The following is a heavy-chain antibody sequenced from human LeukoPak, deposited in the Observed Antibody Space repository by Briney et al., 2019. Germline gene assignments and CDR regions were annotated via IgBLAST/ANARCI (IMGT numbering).Heavy chain of an antibody. CDR2: ISSSGSAI. V-gene: IGHV3-48*01. CDR1: EFPLSSYS. CDR3: ARDRAAGTFDY. Sequence: PGGSLRLSCAASEFPLSSYSINWVRQAPGKGLEWVSYISSSGSAIYYVDSVKGRFTVSRDNAKNSLYLQMNSLRAEDTAVYYCARDRAAGTFDYWGQGTLVTVSS. J-gene: IGHJ4*02. D-gene: IGHD6-13*01.